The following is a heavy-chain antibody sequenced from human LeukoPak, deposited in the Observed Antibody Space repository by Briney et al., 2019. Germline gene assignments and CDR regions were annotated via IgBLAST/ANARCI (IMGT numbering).Heavy chain of an antibody. CDR3: GKDMARIYYYGSGEIDY. CDR2: ISYDGSNK. CDR1: GFPFSRHG. Sequence: PGRSLRLSCAASGFPFSRHGMHWVRQVPGEGLEWLAVISYDGSNKAYADSVKGRFTISRDNSNNTLHLQMNSLRAEDTAVYYCGKDMARIYYYGSGEIDYWGQGTLVTVSS. D-gene: IGHD3-10*01. J-gene: IGHJ4*02. V-gene: IGHV3-30*18.